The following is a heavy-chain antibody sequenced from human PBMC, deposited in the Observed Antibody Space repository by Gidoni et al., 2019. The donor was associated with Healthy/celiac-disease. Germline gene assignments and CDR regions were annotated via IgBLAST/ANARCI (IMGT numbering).Heavy chain of an antibody. J-gene: IGHJ6*02. V-gene: IGHV1-2*04. CDR1: GYTFTGTY. CDR2: INPNSGGT. Sequence: QVQLVQSGAEVKKPGASVKVSCKASGYTFTGTYMHWVRQAPGQGLEWMGWINPNSGGTNYAQKFQGWVTMTRDTSISTAYMELSRLRSDDTAVYYCARDARYCSSTSCYKMVSGYGMDVWGQGTTVTVSS. D-gene: IGHD2-2*02. CDR3: ARDARYCSSTSCYKMVSGYGMDV.